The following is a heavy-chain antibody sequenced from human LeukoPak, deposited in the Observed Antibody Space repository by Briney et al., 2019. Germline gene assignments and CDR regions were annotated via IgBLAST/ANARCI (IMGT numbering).Heavy chain of an antibody. CDR1: GYTFTSYD. CDR2: MNPNSGNT. D-gene: IGHD2-2*01. J-gene: IGHJ4*02. V-gene: IGHV1-8*03. Sequence: ASVKVSCKASGYTFTSYDINWVRQATGQGLEWMGWMNPNSGNTGYAQKFQGRVTITRNTSISTAYMELSSLRSEDTAVYYCANPRPGRDCSSTSFCDYWGQGTLVTVSS. CDR3: ANPRPGRDCSSTSFCDY.